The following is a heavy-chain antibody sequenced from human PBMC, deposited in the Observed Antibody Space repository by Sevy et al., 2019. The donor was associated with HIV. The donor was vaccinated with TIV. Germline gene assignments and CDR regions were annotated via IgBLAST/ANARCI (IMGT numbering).Heavy chain of an antibody. J-gene: IGHJ4*02. Sequence: SETLSLTCAVYGGSFSGYYWSWIRQPPGKGLEWIGDINHSGSTNYNPSLKSRVTISVDTSKNQFSLKLSSVTAADTAVYYCARGHGSSWYLYFDYWGQGTLVTVSS. CDR2: INHSGST. V-gene: IGHV4-34*01. CDR3: ARGHGSSWYLYFDY. CDR1: GGSFSGYY. D-gene: IGHD6-13*01.